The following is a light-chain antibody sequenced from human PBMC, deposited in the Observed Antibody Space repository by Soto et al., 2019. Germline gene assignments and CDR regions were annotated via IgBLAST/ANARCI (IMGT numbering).Light chain of an antibody. CDR2: KAS. V-gene: IGKV1-5*03. CDR3: QQYSDYWT. J-gene: IGKJ1*01. Sequence: DIQMTQSPSTLSASVVDRVTITCRTSQSVSGWMAWYQKKPGKAPNLLIYKASTLERGVPSRFSGSRSGTEFTLTISSLQPDDSATYYCQQYSDYWTFGQGTKVEV. CDR1: QSVSGW.